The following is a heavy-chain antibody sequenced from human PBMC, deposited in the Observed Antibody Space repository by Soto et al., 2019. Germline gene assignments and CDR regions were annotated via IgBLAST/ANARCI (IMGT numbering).Heavy chain of an antibody. CDR1: GYSFTSYW. J-gene: IGHJ6*02. D-gene: IGHD3-3*01. Sequence: PGESLKISCKGSGYSFTSYWIGWVRQMPGKGLEWMGIIYPGDSDTRYSPSFQGQVTISADKSISTAYLQWSSLKASDTAMYYCARHMRSGYYRYYYGMDVWGQGTTVTVSS. CDR3: ARHMRSGYYRYYYGMDV. V-gene: IGHV5-51*01. CDR2: IYPGDSDT.